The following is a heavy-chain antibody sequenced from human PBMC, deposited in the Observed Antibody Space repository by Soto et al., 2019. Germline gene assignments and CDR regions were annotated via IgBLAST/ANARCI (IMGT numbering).Heavy chain of an antibody. V-gene: IGHV4-30-4*01. J-gene: IGHJ4*02. Sequence: PSETLSLTCTVSGGSTSSDNYWSWIRQPPGKGLEWIGHIYYSGNTDYNPSLKSRLAISIDTSKNQFSLKLSSVTAADTAVYFCAREGGESSDGLYYFDYWGQGSLVTVS. D-gene: IGHD3-16*01. CDR1: GGSTSSDNY. CDR3: AREGGESSDGLYYFDY. CDR2: IYYSGNT.